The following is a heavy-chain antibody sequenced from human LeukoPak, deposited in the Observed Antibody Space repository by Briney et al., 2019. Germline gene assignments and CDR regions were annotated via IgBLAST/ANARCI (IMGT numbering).Heavy chain of an antibody. J-gene: IGHJ5*02. Sequence: PSETLSLTCAVYGGSFSGYYWSWIRQPPGKGLEWIGEINHSGSTNYNPSLKSRVTISVDTSKNQFSLKLSSVTAADTAVYYCARHGYSYGFQAFDPWGQGTLVTVSS. CDR1: GGSFSGYY. CDR3: ARHGYSYGFQAFDP. CDR2: INHSGST. D-gene: IGHD5-18*01. V-gene: IGHV4-34*01.